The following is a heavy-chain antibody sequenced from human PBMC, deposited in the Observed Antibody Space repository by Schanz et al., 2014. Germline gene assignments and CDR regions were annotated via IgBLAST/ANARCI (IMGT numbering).Heavy chain of an antibody. V-gene: IGHV1-46*03. CDR2: IDPRGAST. D-gene: IGHD3-16*01. Sequence: QLVQSGAEVKKPGASVKVSCKASGFTLTSHFIHWVRQAPGQGLEWMGMIDPRGASTTYAQKFQGRLSLTGDMSTSTLYLELRSLTSEDTAVYYCARNYEWFESWGQGTLVTVSS. CDR1: GFTLTSHF. CDR3: ARNYEWFES. J-gene: IGHJ5*01.